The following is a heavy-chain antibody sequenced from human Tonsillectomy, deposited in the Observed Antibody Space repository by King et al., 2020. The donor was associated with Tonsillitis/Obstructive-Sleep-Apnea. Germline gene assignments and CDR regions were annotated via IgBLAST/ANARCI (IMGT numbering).Heavy chain of an antibody. D-gene: IGHD5-24*01. CDR2: INQSGST. Sequence: VQLQQWGAGLLKPSETLSLTCAVYGGSFSGYYWSWIRQPPGKGLEWIGEINQSGSTNYNLSLKSRVTISVDTSKNQFSLQLTSVTAADTAVYYCAGLSEMATSMIDYWGQGTLVTVSS. V-gene: IGHV4-34*01. CDR1: GGSFSGYY. CDR3: AGLSEMATSMIDY. J-gene: IGHJ4*02.